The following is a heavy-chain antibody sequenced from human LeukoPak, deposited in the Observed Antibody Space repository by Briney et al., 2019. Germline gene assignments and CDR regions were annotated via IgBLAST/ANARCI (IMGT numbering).Heavy chain of an antibody. Sequence: GGSLRLSCEASGFTFSSYSMNWVRQAPGKGLEWISYISTSTTTIYYADSVKGRFTISRDNSKNTLYLQMNSLRAEDTAVYYCASLVVTAPNDYWGQGTLVTVSS. CDR1: GFTFSSYS. V-gene: IGHV3-48*01. CDR2: ISTSTTTI. D-gene: IGHD2-21*02. J-gene: IGHJ4*02. CDR3: ASLVVTAPNDY.